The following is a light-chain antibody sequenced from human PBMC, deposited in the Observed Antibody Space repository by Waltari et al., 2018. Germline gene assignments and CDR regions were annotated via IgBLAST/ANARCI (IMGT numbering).Light chain of an antibody. CDR3: QQHGTLPAT. V-gene: IGKV3-20*01. CDR2: RAS. CDR1: QSVGSIS. Sequence: EILLTQSPGTASLSPGERVTLSCRASQSVGSISLAWYQQKPGQAPRLVIYRASRMATGIPDRFSGSGSGTDFSLTISRLEPEDFAVYYCQQHGTLPATFGQGTKVEIK. J-gene: IGKJ1*01.